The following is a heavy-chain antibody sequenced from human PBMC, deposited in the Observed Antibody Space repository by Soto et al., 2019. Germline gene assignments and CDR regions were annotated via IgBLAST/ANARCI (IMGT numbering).Heavy chain of an antibody. D-gene: IGHD6-19*01. J-gene: IGHJ3*02. V-gene: IGHV1-69*13. Sequence: ASVKVSCKASGGTFSSYAISWVRQAPGQGLEWMGGIIPIFGTANYAQKFQGRVTITADESTSTAYMELSSLRSEDTAVYYCAREGTVAYAFDIWGHGTMVTVSS. CDR2: IIPIFGTA. CDR3: AREGTVAYAFDI. CDR1: GGTFSSYA.